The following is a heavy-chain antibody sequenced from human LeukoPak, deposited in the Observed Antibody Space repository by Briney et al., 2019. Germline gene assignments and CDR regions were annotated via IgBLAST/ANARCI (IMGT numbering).Heavy chain of an antibody. Sequence: GGSLRLSCAASGFTFNSYAMSWVRQAPVKGLEWVSAITGSGDSTYYADSVKGRFTISRDNSKNTLYLQMNSLRAEDTAIYYCAKGQLGYYSPRIFDYWGQGTLVTVSS. J-gene: IGHJ4*02. V-gene: IGHV3-23*01. CDR1: GFTFNSYA. CDR2: ITGSGDST. D-gene: IGHD1-26*01. CDR3: AKGQLGYYSPRIFDY.